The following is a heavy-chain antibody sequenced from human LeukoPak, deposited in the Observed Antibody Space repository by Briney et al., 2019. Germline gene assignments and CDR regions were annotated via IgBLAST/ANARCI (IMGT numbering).Heavy chain of an antibody. CDR3: ARAGMRYYDFWSGLVLYNWFDP. Sequence: ASVKVSCKASGYTFTSYGISWVRQAPGQGLEWMGWISAYNGNTNYAQKLQGRVTMTTDTSTSTAYMELRSLRSDDTAVYYCARAGMRYYDFWSGLVLYNWFDPWGQGTLVTVSS. J-gene: IGHJ5*02. V-gene: IGHV1-18*01. CDR1: GYTFTSYG. D-gene: IGHD3-3*01. CDR2: ISAYNGNT.